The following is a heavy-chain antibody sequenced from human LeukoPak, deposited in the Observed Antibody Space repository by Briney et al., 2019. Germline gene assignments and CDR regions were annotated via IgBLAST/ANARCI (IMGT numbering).Heavy chain of an antibody. CDR3: AREVGYSGSQLVAFDI. CDR2: INPNSGGT. Sequence: ASVKVSCKASGYTFTGYYMHWVRQAPGQGLEWMGRINPNSGGTNYAQKFQGRVTMTRDTSISTAYMELSRLRSDDTAVYYCAREVGYSGSQLVAFDIWGQGTMVTVSS. J-gene: IGHJ3*02. V-gene: IGHV1-2*06. D-gene: IGHD5-12*01. CDR1: GYTFTGYY.